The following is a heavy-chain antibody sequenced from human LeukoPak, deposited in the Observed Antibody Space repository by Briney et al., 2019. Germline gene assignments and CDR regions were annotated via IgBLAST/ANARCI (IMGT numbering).Heavy chain of an antibody. Sequence: PGGSLRLSCAASRFTFEDYAMHWVRQVPGKGLEWVSGISWNSGSLGYSDSVKGRFTISRDNANNSLYLQMNSLRAEDTALYYCAKDSSSWYYFDYWGQGTLVTVSS. D-gene: IGHD6-13*01. CDR2: ISWNSGSL. J-gene: IGHJ4*02. V-gene: IGHV3-9*01. CDR3: AKDSSSWYYFDY. CDR1: RFTFEDYA.